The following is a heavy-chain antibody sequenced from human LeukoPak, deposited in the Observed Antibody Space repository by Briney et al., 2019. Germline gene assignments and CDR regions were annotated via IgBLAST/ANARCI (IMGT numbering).Heavy chain of an antibody. Sequence: GRTLRLSCAASGFTFSSYGLHWVRQGPGQGLEWVAVISHDGSNKYYADSVKGRFTISRDNSKNTLYLQMNSLRAEDTAVYYCAKSYFDFWSGWDYYYGMDVWGQGTTVTVSS. CDR1: GFTFSSYG. V-gene: IGHV3-30*18. CDR2: ISHDGSNK. D-gene: IGHD3-3*01. CDR3: AKSYFDFWSGWDYYYGMDV. J-gene: IGHJ6*02.